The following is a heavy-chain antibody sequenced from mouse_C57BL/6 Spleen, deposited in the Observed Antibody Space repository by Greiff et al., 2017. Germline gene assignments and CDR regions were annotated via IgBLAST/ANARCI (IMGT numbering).Heavy chain of an antibody. CDR3: ARRGDYYDYYYAMDY. CDR2: IDPSDSYT. D-gene: IGHD2-4*01. Sequence: QVQLQQPGAELVMPGASVKLSCKASGYTFTSYWMHWVKQRPGQGLEWIGEIDPSDSYTNYNQKFKGKSTLTVDKSSSTAYMQLSSLTSEDSAVYYWARRGDYYDYYYAMDYWGQGTSVTVSA. J-gene: IGHJ4*01. CDR1: GYTFTSYW. V-gene: IGHV1-69*01.